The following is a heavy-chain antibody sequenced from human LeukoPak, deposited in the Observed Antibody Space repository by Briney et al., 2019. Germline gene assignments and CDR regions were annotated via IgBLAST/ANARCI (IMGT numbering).Heavy chain of an antibody. CDR2: IYHSGST. J-gene: IGHJ4*02. D-gene: IGHD2-15*01. CDR3: ARGDITIFDY. V-gene: IGHV4-30-2*01. Sequence: SETLSLTCAVSGGSLSSGGYSWSWIRQPPGTGLEWIGYIYHSGSTYYNPSLKSRVTISVDRSKNQFSLKLSSVTAADTAVYYCARGDITIFDYWGQGTLVTVSS. CDR1: GGSLSSGGYS.